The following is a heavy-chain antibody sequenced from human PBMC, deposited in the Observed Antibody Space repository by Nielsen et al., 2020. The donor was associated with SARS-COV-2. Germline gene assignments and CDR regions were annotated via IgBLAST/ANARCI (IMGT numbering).Heavy chain of an antibody. V-gene: IGHV5-51*01. CDR1: GYSFTSYW. CDR3: ARRGGYCSSTSCYTGGDAFDI. CDR2: IYPGDSDT. Sequence: GESLKISCKGSGYSFTSYWIGWVRQMPGKGLEWMGIIYPGDSDTRYSPSFQGQVTISADKSISTAYLQWSSLKASDTAMYYCARRGGYCSSTSCYTGGDAFDIWGQGTMVTVPS. D-gene: IGHD2-2*02. J-gene: IGHJ3*02.